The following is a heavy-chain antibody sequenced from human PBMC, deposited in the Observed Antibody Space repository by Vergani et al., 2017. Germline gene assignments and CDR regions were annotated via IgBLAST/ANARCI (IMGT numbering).Heavy chain of an antibody. CDR1: GFTFTNAW. CDR3: TTDGVMAARPXFDY. V-gene: IGHV3-15*01. Sequence: EVQLVESGGGLVKPGGSLRLSCAASGFTFTNAWMNWVRQAPGKGLEWVGRIKSKTDGGTIDYAAPVKGRFTISRDDSKNTLYLQMNSLKTEDTAVYYCTTDGVMAARPXFDYWGQGTLVTVSS. D-gene: IGHD6-6*01. CDR2: IKSKTDGGTI. J-gene: IGHJ4*02.